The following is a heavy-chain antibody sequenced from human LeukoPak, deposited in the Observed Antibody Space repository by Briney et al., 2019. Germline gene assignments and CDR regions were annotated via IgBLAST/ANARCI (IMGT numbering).Heavy chain of an antibody. CDR1: GGSITSYY. Sequence: PSETLSLTCTVSGGSITSYYWSWIRQPPGKGLEWLGEINHSGSTNYNPSLKSRVTISVDTSKAQLSLKLNSVTAADTAVYYCARHLYFCRSTTCSSHWGQGTLVTVSS. CDR3: ARHLYFCRSTTCSSH. D-gene: IGHD2-2*01. J-gene: IGHJ4*02. CDR2: INHSGST. V-gene: IGHV4-34*01.